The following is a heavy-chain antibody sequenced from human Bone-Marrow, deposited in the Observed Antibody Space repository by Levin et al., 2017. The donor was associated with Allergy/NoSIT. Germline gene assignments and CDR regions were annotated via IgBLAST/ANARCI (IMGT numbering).Heavy chain of an antibody. CDR1: GYTFTSYN. CDR2: INPNSGST. V-gene: IGHV1-8*01. CDR3: ARGDCYSGSCYGPDWFDP. D-gene: IGHD2/OR15-2a*01. J-gene: IGHJ5*02. Sequence: GESLKISCQTSGYTFTSYNVYWVRQAPGQGLEWMGYINPNSGSTGYAQKFQGRVTMTRNSSINTAYMELSGLRLEDTAIYYCARGDCYSGSCYGPDWFDPWGQGTQVTVSS.